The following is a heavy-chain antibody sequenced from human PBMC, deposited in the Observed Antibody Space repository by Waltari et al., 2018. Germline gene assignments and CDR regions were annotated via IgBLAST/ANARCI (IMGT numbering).Heavy chain of an antibody. J-gene: IGHJ4*02. CDR1: GFTFSSYS. D-gene: IGHD5-12*01. CDR2: ISSSSSYI. V-gene: IGHV3-21*01. Sequence: EVQLVESGGGLVKPGGSLRLSCAASGFTFSSYSMNWVRQAPGKWLEWVSSISSSSSYIYYADSGKGRFTISRDNAKNSLYLQMNSLRAEDTAVYYCATQFSGYADYWGQGTLVTVSS. CDR3: ATQFSGYADY.